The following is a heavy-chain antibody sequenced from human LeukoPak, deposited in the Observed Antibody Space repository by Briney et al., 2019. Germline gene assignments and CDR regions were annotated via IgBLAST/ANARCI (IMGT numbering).Heavy chain of an antibody. CDR2: ISGDGGST. CDR3: AKGYDILTGYPGY. V-gene: IGHV3-43*02. D-gene: IGHD3-9*01. CDR1: GFTFDDYA. Sequence: GSLRLSCAASGFTFDDYAMHWVRQAPGKGLEWVSLISGDGGSTYCADSVKGRFTISRDNSKNSLYLQMNSLRTEDIALYYCAKGYDILTGYPGYWGQGTLVTVSS. J-gene: IGHJ4*02.